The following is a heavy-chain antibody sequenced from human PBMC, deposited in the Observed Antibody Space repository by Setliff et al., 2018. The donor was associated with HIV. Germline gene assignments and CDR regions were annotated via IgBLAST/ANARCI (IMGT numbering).Heavy chain of an antibody. Sequence: PAGSLRLSCAASGFTFSTYWMSWVRQAPGTGLEWVANIKQHGSEKYYVDSVKGRFTISRDNAKNSLYLQMNSLRAEDTAVYYCARQATYYDILTGYYGHQYYYMDVWGKGTTVTVSS. J-gene: IGHJ6*03. CDR2: IKQHGSEK. D-gene: IGHD3-9*01. V-gene: IGHV3-7*01. CDR3: ARQATYYDILTGYYGHQYYYMDV. CDR1: GFTFSTYW.